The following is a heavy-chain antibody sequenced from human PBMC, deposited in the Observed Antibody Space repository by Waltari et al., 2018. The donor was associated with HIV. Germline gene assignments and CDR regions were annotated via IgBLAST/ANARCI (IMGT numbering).Heavy chain of an antibody. D-gene: IGHD3-9*01. CDR1: GYTLTGYY. J-gene: IGHJ6*02. CDR3: AVEEYYDTLTGPSRGMDV. CDR2: INPYSGVT. Sequence: QVQLVQSGAEVKKPGASVKVSCKASGYTLTGYYMNWVRQAPGQGLEWMGWINPYSGVTNEAQKFQGRVTVTRETSISAAYMERSRLRSDDTAVYYCAVEEYYDTLTGPSRGMDVWGQGTTVTVSS. V-gene: IGHV1-2*02.